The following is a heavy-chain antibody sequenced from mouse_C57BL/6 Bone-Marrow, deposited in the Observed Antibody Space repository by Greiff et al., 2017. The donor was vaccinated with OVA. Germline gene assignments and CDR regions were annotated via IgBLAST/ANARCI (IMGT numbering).Heavy chain of an antibody. Sequence: EVKLMESGPELVKPGASVKISCKASGYTFTDYYMNWVKQSHGKSLEWLGDINPNNGGTSYNQKFKGKATLTVDKSSSTAYMELRSLTSEDSAVYYCARPIYYDYGGFAYWGQGTLVTVSA. D-gene: IGHD2-4*01. CDR2: INPNNGGT. CDR1: GYTFTDYY. CDR3: ARPIYYDYGGFAY. V-gene: IGHV1-26*01. J-gene: IGHJ3*01.